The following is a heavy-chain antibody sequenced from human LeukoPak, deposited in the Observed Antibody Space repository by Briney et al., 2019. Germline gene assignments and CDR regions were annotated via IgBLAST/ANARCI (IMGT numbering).Heavy chain of an antibody. Sequence: SETLSLTCAVYGGSFSGYYCSWIRQPPGKGLEWIGEINHSGSTNYNPSLKSRVTISVDTSKNQFSLKLSSVTAADTAVYYCARHGEGSLNWFDPWGQGTPVTVSS. CDR3: ARHGEGSLNWFDP. D-gene: IGHD1-26*01. CDR2: INHSGST. J-gene: IGHJ5*02. CDR1: GGSFSGYY. V-gene: IGHV4-34*01.